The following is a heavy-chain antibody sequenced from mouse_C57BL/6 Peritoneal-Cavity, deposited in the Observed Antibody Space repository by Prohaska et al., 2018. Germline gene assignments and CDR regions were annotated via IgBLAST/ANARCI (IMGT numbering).Heavy chain of an antibody. J-gene: IGHJ1*03. D-gene: IGHD4-1*01. CDR3: ARGGELGRYFDV. V-gene: IGHV5-16*01. CDR2: INYDGSST. CDR1: GFTFSDYY. Sequence: EVKLVESEGGLVQPGSSMKLSCTASGFTFSDYYMAWVRQVPEKGLEWVANINYDGSSTYYLDSLKSRFIISRDNAKNSLYLQMSSLKSEDTATYYCARGGELGRYFDVWGTGTTVTVSS.